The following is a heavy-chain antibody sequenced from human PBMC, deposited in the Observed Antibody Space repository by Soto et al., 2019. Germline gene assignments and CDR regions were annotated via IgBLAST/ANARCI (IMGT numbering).Heavy chain of an antibody. J-gene: IGHJ5*01. CDR2: IDPSDSFT. CDR1: GYSFTNYW. V-gene: IGHV5-10-1*01. CDR3: ARDSGRNADWFDS. D-gene: IGHD5-12*01. Sequence: GESLKISCKASGYSFTNYWITWVRQMPGKGLEWMGRIDPSDSFTNDSPSFQGHVTMSADKSISTAYLQWDSLKASDTAIYYCARDSGRNADWFDSWGQGTLVTVSS.